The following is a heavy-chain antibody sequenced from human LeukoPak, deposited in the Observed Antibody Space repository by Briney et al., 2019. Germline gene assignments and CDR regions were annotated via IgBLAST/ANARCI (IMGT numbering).Heavy chain of an antibody. Sequence: GGSLRLSCAASGFTFSSYWMHWVRQAPGKGLVWVSRINSDGSSTSYADSVKGRFTISRDNAKNTLYLQMNSLRAEDTAIYYCAKDWDWELLIFDYWGQGTLVTVSS. CDR3: AKDWDWELLIFDY. CDR1: GFTFSSYW. D-gene: IGHD1-26*01. J-gene: IGHJ4*02. CDR2: INSDGSST. V-gene: IGHV3-74*01.